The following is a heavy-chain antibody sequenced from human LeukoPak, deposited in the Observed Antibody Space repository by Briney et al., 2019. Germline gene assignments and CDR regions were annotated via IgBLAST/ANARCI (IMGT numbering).Heavy chain of an antibody. CDR3: AKYQLLNNNYWRDAFDF. CDR2: IGRTGDI. D-gene: IGHD1-1*01. Sequence: GGSLRLSCAASGITFSNYAMTWVRQAPGKGLEWVSVIGRTGDIFYADSVKGRFTISRDNSKNTLYLQMNSLRAEDTAVYYCAKYQLLNNNYWRDAFDFWGQGTMVTVSS. CDR1: GITFSNYA. J-gene: IGHJ3*01. V-gene: IGHV3-23*01.